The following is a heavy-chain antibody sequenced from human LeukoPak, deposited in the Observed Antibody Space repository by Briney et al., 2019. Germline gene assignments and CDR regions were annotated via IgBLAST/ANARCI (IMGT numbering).Heavy chain of an antibody. CDR3: ARASAVVAASFSGHYYYMDV. CDR2: IYYSGST. D-gene: IGHD2-15*01. CDR1: GGSISSSSYY. V-gene: IGHV4-39*07. Sequence: PSETLSLTCTVSGGSISSSSYYWGWIRQPPGKGLEWIGSIYYSGSTYYNPPLKSRVTISVDTSKNQFSLKLSSVTAADTAVYYCARASAVVAASFSGHYYYMDVWGKGTTVTVSS. J-gene: IGHJ6*03.